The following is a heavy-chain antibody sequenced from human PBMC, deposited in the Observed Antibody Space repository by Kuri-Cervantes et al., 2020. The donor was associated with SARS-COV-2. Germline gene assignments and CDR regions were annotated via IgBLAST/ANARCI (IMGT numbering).Heavy chain of an antibody. D-gene: IGHD3-10*01. CDR1: GGSISNYY. J-gene: IGHJ5*02. V-gene: IGHV4-59*01. Sequence: SETLSLTCIVSGGSISNYYWSWIRQPPGKGLEWIGEIDNGGSTNSNSSLKTRVSISVDTSKNRFSLRLSSVTAADTAVCFCTKYGTGDYMRTYFGRGSWFDPWGQGTLVTVSS. CDR2: IDNGGST. CDR3: TKYGTGDYMRTYFGRGSWFDP.